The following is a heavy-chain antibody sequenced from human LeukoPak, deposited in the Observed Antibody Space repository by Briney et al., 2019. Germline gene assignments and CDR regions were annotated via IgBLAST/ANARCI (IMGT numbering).Heavy chain of an antibody. V-gene: IGHV3-23*01. Sequence: PGGSLRLSCAALGITFRNYAISWVRQAPGEGLEWVSAISGSGGSTYYIDSVKGRFTISRDNSKNTLFLQMNSLRAEDTAVYYCAKDRSSSGSYFDYWGQGTLVTVSS. J-gene: IGHJ4*02. D-gene: IGHD3-10*01. CDR3: AKDRSSSGSYFDY. CDR2: ISGSGGST. CDR1: GITFRNYA.